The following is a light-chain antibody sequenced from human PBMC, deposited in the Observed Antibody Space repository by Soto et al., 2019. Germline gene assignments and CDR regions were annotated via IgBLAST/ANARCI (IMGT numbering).Light chain of an antibody. J-gene: IGKJ5*01. CDR1: QSVRNY. V-gene: IGKV3-11*01. CDR2: DAS. CDR3: HQRINWPPIT. Sequence: EIVLTQSPATLSLSPGERATLSCRASQSVRNYLAWYQQKPGQAPRLLIYDASNRATGIPARFSGSGSGTDVTLTISSLEPEDFAVYYGHQRINWPPITFGQGTRLEIK.